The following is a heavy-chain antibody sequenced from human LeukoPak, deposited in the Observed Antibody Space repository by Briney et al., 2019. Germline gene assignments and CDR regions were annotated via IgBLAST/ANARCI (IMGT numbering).Heavy chain of an antibody. J-gene: IGHJ4*02. Sequence: GASVKVSCKASGYTFITYNIHWVRQAPGQGLKWMGWITPNSGGTNYAQKFQGRVTMTRDTSISTAYMELSRLRSDDTAAYSCARGRGGGYFDFWGQETLVTVSS. D-gene: IGHD2-15*01. CDR1: GYTFITYN. CDR3: ARGRGGGYFDF. V-gene: IGHV1-2*02. CDR2: ITPNSGGT.